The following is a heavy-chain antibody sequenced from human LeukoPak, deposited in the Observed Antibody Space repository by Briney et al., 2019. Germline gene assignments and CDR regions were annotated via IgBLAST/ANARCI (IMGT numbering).Heavy chain of an antibody. CDR2: IYYSGST. D-gene: IGHD3-22*01. V-gene: IGHV4-59*12. J-gene: IGHJ6*02. CDR1: GGSISSYY. Sequence: SETLSLTCTVSGGSISSYYWSWIRHPPGKGLEWLGYIYYSGSTNYNPSVKSRVTISVDTSRNQFSLKLTSVTAADTSVYYCARGPPGTPDDDITMILSLPGPSSGMDVWGQGTTVTVSS. CDR3: ARGPPGTPDDDITMILSLPGPSSGMDV.